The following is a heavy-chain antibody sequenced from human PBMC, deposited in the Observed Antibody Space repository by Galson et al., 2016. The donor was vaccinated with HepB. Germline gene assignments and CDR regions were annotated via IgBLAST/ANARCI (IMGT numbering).Heavy chain of an antibody. CDR1: GGSVISDNYF. V-gene: IGHV4-61*01. D-gene: IGHD3-10*01. CDR3: ARGRRFGELLDIVGWLDS. Sequence: SETLSLTCTVSGGSVISDNYFWSWIRQPPGKGLEWIGEVSERGTTTYHPTLKSRVTISVDMSKNQFSLRLASVTAADTAIYHCARGRRFGELLDIVGWLDSWGQGTRVIVSS. CDR2: VSERGTT. J-gene: IGHJ5*01.